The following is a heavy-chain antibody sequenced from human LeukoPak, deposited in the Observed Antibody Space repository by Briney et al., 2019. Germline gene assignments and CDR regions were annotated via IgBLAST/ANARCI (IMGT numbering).Heavy chain of an antibody. CDR1: GYSFTSYW. D-gene: IGHD2-15*01. J-gene: IGHJ6*02. CDR3: ARHVKVVVAATLGNYYGMDV. Sequence: GESLKISCKGSGYSFTSYWIGWVRQMPGKGLEWMGIIYPGDSDTRYSPSFRGQVTISADKSISTAYLQWSSLKASDTAMYYCARHVKVVVAATLGNYYGMDVWGQGTTVTVSS. CDR2: IYPGDSDT. V-gene: IGHV5-51*01.